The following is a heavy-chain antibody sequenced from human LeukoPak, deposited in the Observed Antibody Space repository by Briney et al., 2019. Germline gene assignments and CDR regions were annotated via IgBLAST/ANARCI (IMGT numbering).Heavy chain of an antibody. CDR3: ARGGNASWDY. Sequence: GGSLRLSCAASGFTFSSYAMSWVRQAPGKGLEWVANIKPDGTEKYYVDSLKGRFTISRDNTKNSLYLQMSSLRVEDTAVYYCARGGNASWDYWGQGALVTVSS. J-gene: IGHJ4*02. CDR1: GFTFSSYA. V-gene: IGHV3-7*01. CDR2: IKPDGTEK.